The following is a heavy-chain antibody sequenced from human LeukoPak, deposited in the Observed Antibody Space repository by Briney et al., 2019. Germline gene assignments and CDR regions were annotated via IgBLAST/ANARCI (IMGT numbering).Heavy chain of an antibody. J-gene: IGHJ4*02. D-gene: IGHD3-22*01. Sequence: SETPSLTCTVSGGSISSHYWSWIRQPPAKGLEWIGYIYYSGSTNYNPSLKSRVTISVDTSKNQFSLKLSSVTAADTAVYYCARASYDSSGYYFDYWGQGTLVTVSS. V-gene: IGHV4-59*11. CDR3: ARASYDSSGYYFDY. CDR1: GGSISSHY. CDR2: IYYSGST.